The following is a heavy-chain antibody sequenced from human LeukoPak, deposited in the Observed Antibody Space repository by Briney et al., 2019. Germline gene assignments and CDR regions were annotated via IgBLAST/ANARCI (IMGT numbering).Heavy chain of an antibody. V-gene: IGHV3-7*01. CDR1: GFTFSSYW. CDR2: IKQDGSEK. Sequence: PGGSLRLSCAASGFTFSSYWMSWVRQAPGKGLEWVANIKQDGSEKYYVDSVKGRFTISRDNAKNSLYLQMNSLRAEDTAVYYCARFRKGLELLPHYFDYWGQGTLVTVSS. CDR3: ARFRKGLELLPHYFDY. J-gene: IGHJ4*02. D-gene: IGHD1-7*01.